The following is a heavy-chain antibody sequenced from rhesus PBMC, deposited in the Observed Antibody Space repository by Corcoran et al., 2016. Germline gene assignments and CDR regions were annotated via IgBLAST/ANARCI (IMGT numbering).Heavy chain of an antibody. D-gene: IGHD6-25*01. J-gene: IGHJ4*01. V-gene: IGHV5-2*01. CDR1: GYSFTSYW. CDR3: AKELIAAAGIEY. Sequence: EVKLVQSGAEVKRPGEALKLSCKTCGYSFTSYWIRWVSQMTGTGLGWMVAIHPRDSDPRYSPPCPGQCTISADKSISTACLQWSSLKSSDSATYYCAKELIAAAGIEYWGQGVLVTVSS. CDR2: IHPRDSDP.